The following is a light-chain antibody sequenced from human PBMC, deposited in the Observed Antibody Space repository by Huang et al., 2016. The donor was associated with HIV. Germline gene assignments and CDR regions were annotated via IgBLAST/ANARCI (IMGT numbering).Light chain of an antibody. CDR3: QQRSTWPPGFT. CDR2: DSS. V-gene: IGKV3-11*01. Sequence: EIVLTQSPATLSLSPGERATLSCRASQSVSSFLGWYQQKPGQAPRLLIYDSSNRATGIQARFSGSGSGTDCTRTISSLEPEDFAVYYCQQRSTWPPGFTFGPGTKVDIK. CDR1: QSVSSF. J-gene: IGKJ3*01.